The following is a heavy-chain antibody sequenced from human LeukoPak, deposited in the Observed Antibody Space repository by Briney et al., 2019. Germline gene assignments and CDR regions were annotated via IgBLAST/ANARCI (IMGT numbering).Heavy chain of an antibody. Sequence: SETLSLTCAVSGGSISSGGYSWSWIRQPPGKGLEWIGYIYHSGSTYYNPSLKSRVTISVDRSKNQFSLKLSSVTAADTAVYYCARRAQGDHLGIDYWGQGTLVTVSS. CDR2: IYHSGST. J-gene: IGHJ4*02. V-gene: IGHV4-30-2*01. D-gene: IGHD2-21*02. CDR3: ARRAQGDHLGIDY. CDR1: GGSISSGGYS.